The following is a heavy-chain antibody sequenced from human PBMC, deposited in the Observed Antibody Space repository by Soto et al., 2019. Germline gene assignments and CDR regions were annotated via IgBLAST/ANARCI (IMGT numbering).Heavy chain of an antibody. CDR2: VTDSGGST. V-gene: IGHV3-23*01. CDR1: GFAFSSYA. D-gene: IGHD6-13*01. J-gene: IGHJ4*02. CDR3: AKGRYSSSWYADY. Sequence: GGSLRLSCAASGFAFSSYAMNWVRQAPGKGLGWVSGVTDSGGSTNYADSVKGRFTISRDNSKNTLYLQMDSLRADDTAVYYCAKGRYSSSWYADYWGQGTLVTVSS.